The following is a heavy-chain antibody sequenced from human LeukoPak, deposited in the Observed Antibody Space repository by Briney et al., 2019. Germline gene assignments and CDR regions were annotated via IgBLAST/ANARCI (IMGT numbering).Heavy chain of an antibody. CDR1: GNSISSGYY. CDR2: IYHSGYT. V-gene: IGHV4-38-2*02. Sequence: SENLSLTCTVSGNSISSGYYWGWIRQPPGKGLEWIGSIYHSGYTYYNPSLKSRVTISVDTSKNHFSLNLRSVTAADTAVYYCARSGSAYYYYYMDVWGKGTTVTVSS. D-gene: IGHD6-25*01. CDR3: ARSGSAYYYYYMDV. J-gene: IGHJ6*03.